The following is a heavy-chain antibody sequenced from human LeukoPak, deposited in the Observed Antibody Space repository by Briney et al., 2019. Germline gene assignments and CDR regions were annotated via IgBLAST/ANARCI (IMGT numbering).Heavy chain of an antibody. CDR3: ARQPHGFDY. V-gene: IGHV5-51*01. J-gene: IGHJ4*02. CDR1: GYSFTSYW. Sequence: GESLKIFCSGSGYSFTSYWIGCVRQMPAKGLEWMGIIYPGDSDTRYSPSSQGQVTISADKSISTAYLQWSSLKASDTAMYYCARQPHGFDYWGQGTLVTVSS. CDR2: IYPGDSDT.